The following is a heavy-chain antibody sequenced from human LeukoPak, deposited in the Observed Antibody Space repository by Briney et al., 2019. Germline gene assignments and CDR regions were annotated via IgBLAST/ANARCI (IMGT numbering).Heavy chain of an antibody. CDR1: GFTFSDYY. Sequence: KPGGSLRLSCAASGFTFSDYYMSWIRQAPGKGLEWVACISSSGSTIYYADSVKGRFTISRDNAKNSLYLQMNSLRAEDTAFYYCAKGLNRQWLDLGIDAFDIWGQGTMVTVSS. CDR3: AKGLNRQWLDLGIDAFDI. V-gene: IGHV3-11*01. CDR2: ISSSGSTI. D-gene: IGHD6-19*01. J-gene: IGHJ3*02.